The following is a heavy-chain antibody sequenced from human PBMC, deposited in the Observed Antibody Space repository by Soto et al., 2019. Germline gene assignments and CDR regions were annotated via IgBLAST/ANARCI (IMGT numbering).Heavy chain of an antibody. CDR3: ARKYSGYDLDY. V-gene: IGHV4-34*01. CDR2: TNHSGST. J-gene: IGHJ4*02. CDR1: GGSFSGYY. D-gene: IGHD5-12*01. Sequence: QVQLQQWGAGLLKPSETLSLTCAVYGGSFSGYYWSWIRQPPGKGLEWIGETNHSGSTNYNPSLKSRVTISVDTSKNQFSLKLSSVTAADTAVYYCARKYSGYDLDYWGQGTLVTVSS.